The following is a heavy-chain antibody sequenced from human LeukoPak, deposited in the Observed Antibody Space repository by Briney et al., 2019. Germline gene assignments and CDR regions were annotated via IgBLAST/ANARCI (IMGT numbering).Heavy chain of an antibody. V-gene: IGHV1-2*02. CDR3: ARSLRSTTNWFDP. CDR1: GYTFTGYY. CDR2: INPKSGGT. Sequence: ASVKVSCKASGYTFTGYYIQWVRQAPGQGLGWMGWINPKSGGTNYAQKFQGRVTMTRDTSISTASMELSSLRSDDTALYYCARSLRSTTNWFDPWGRGTLVTVSS. D-gene: IGHD2-2*01. J-gene: IGHJ5*02.